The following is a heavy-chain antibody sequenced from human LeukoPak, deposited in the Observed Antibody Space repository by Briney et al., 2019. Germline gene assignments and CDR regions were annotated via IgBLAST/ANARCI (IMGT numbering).Heavy chain of an antibody. CDR2: ISAYNGNT. CDR3: ARRSSREARFDP. Sequence: ASVKVSCKASGYTFTSYGFSWGGRAPGQGLGWLGWISAYNGNTNYAQKLQGRVTMTTDTSTSTAYMELRSLRSVDTAVYYCARRSSREARFDPWGQGTLVTVSS. V-gene: IGHV1-18*01. CDR1: GYTFTSYG. J-gene: IGHJ5*02.